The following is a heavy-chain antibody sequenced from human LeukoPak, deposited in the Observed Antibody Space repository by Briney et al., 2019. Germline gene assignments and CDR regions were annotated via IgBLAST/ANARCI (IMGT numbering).Heavy chain of an antibody. J-gene: IGHJ6*03. D-gene: IGHD6-13*01. CDR3: ARSYSSSWYVPYYYYYMDV. V-gene: IGHV3-21*01. Sequence: GGSLRLSCAASGFTFYVYGMSGLPHSPGKGREGGSSISRSKSYIYYAESVKGRFTISRDNAKNSLYLQMNSLRAEDTAVYYCARSYSSSWYVPYYYYYMDVWGKGTTVTVSS. CDR2: ISRSKSYI. CDR1: GFTFYVYG.